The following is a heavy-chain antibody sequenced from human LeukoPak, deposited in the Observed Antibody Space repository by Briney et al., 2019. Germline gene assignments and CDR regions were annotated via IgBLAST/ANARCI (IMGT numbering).Heavy chain of an antibody. J-gene: IGHJ4*02. D-gene: IGHD5-18*01. Sequence: GGSLRLSCAASGFTFSSYAMSWVRQAPGKGLEWVSAISGSGGGTYYADSVKGRFTISRDNSKNTLYLQMNGLRAEDTPVYYCATGPGIQLWVDYWGQGTLVTVSS. CDR1: GFTFSSYA. CDR2: ISGSGGGT. V-gene: IGHV3-23*01. CDR3: ATGPGIQLWVDY.